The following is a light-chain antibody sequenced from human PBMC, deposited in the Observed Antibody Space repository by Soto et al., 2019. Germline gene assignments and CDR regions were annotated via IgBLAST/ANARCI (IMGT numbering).Light chain of an antibody. CDR2: GAS. Sequence: EIVLTQSPDTLSLSPGERATLSCRASQSVSSSSLAWYRQTPGQAPRLLIYGASSRATGIPDRFSGSGSGTDFTLTISRLEPEDFAVYYCQQYGSSPKTFGQGTKVEIK. J-gene: IGKJ1*01. CDR3: QQYGSSPKT. V-gene: IGKV3-20*01. CDR1: QSVSSSS.